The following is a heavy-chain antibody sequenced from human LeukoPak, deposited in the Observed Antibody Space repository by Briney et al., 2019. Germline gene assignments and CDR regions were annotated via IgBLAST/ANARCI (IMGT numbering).Heavy chain of an antibody. CDR3: TGRNYDILTGYPY. J-gene: IGHJ4*02. CDR2: IRSKAYGGTT. V-gene: IGHV3-49*04. Sequence: PGGSLRLSCTASGFTFGDCAMSWVRQAPGKGLEWVGFIRSKAYGGTTEYAASVKGRFTISRDDSKSIAYLQMNSLKTEDTAVYYCTGRNYDILTGYPYWGQGTLVTVSS. D-gene: IGHD3-9*01. CDR1: GFTFGDCA.